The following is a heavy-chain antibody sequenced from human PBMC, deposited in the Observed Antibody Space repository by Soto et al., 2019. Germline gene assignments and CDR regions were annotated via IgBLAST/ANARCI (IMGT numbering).Heavy chain of an antibody. CDR1: GYTFTSYG. J-gene: IGHJ4*02. CDR2: INAYNGNT. CDR3: ASDVGYGLIDY. V-gene: IGHV1-18*01. D-gene: IGHD5-18*01. Sequence: QVQLVQSGAEVKKPGASVKVSCKASGYTFTSYGISWVRQAPGQELEWMGWINAYNGNTHYAQKLQGRVTMTTDTSTSTAYMELRSLRCDDTAEYYFASDVGYGLIDYWGQGTLVTVSS.